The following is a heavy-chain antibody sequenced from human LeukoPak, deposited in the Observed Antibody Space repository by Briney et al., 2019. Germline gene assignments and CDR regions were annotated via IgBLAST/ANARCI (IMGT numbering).Heavy chain of an antibody. CDR3: ARGIRFLEWLLPHWFDP. D-gene: IGHD3-3*01. V-gene: IGHV1-8*03. J-gene: IGHJ5*02. CDR2: MNPNSGNT. Sequence: ASVKVSCKASGYTFTSYDINWVRQATGQGLEWMGWMNPNSGNTGYAQKFQGRVTITRNASISTAYMELSSLRSEDTAVYYRARGIRFLEWLLPHWFDPWGQGTLVTVSS. CDR1: GYTFTSYD.